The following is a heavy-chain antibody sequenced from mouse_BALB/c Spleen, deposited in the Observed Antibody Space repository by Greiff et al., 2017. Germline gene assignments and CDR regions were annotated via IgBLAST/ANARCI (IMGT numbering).Heavy chain of an antibody. J-gene: IGHJ1*01. CDR3: ARRIYYYGSSSWYLDV. D-gene: IGHD1-1*01. CDR2: INPNNGGT. Sequence: EVQLQQSGPELVKPGASVKIPCKASGYTFTDYNMAWVKQSPGKSLEWIGDINPNNGGTIYNQKFKGKATLTVDKSASTAYMELRSLTSEDTAVYYCARRIYYYGSSSWYLDVGGAGTTVTVSS. V-gene: IGHV1-18*01. CDR1: GYTFTDYN.